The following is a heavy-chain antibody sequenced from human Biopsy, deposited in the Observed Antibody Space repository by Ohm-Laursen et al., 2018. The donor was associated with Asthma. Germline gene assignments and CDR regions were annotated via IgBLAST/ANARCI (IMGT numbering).Heavy chain of an antibody. CDR2: IIPMYGVP. CDR3: ARVDAIMISGDFYFYSGFDL. D-gene: IGHD3-16*01. Sequence: SVKASCKASGGTFRTYSFNWARQAPGQGLEWMGGIIPMYGVPKVAQKFQGRVTITADESTSTAYMEMSSLRSEDTAVYYCARVDAIMISGDFYFYSGFDLWGQGTTVRVSS. V-gene: IGHV1-69*13. J-gene: IGHJ6*02. CDR1: GGTFRTYS.